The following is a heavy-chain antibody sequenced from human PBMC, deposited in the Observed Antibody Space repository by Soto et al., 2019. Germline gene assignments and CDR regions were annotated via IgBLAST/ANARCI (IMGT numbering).Heavy chain of an antibody. CDR1: GGTFSSYT. Sequence: SVKVSCKASGGTFSSYTISWVRQAPGQGLEWMGRIIPILGIANYAQKFQGRVTITEDKSTNTAYMELSSLRSEDTAVYYCATSARLLYYDILTGPFDYWGQGTLVTVPQ. J-gene: IGHJ4*02. D-gene: IGHD3-9*01. CDR2: IIPILGIA. CDR3: ATSARLLYYDILTGPFDY. V-gene: IGHV1-69*02.